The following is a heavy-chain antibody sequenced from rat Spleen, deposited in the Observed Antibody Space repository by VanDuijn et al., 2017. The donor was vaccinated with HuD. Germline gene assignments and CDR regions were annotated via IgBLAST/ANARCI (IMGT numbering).Heavy chain of an antibody. CDR3: VRLLGAPDWYFDF. V-gene: IGHV5-25*01. D-gene: IGHD5-1*01. J-gene: IGHJ1*01. Sequence: EVQLVESGGGLLEPGRSLKLSCAASGFTFSNYYMAWVRQAPTKGLEWVASINTGGVNTYYRGSVKGRFTISRDNAKSTLYLQMDSLRSEDTATYYCVRLLGAPDWYFDFWGPGTMVTVSS. CDR1: GFTFSNYY. CDR2: INTGGVNT.